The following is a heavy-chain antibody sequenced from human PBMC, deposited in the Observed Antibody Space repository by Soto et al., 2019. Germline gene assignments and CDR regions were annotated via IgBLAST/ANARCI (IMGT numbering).Heavy chain of an antibody. J-gene: IGHJ4*02. D-gene: IGHD3-10*01. CDR3: ARFESGSPFDY. Sequence: SETLSLTCAVYGGSFSGYYWSWIRQPPGKGLEWIGEINHSGSTNYNPSLKSRVTISVDTSKNQFSLKLSSVTAADTAVYYCARFESGSPFDYWGQGTLVTVSS. CDR1: GGSFSGYY. CDR2: INHSGST. V-gene: IGHV4-34*01.